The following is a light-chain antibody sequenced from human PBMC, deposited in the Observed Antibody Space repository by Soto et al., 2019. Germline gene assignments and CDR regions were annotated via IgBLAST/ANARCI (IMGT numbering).Light chain of an antibody. V-gene: IGKV1-5*03. CDR2: QAT. Sequence: DIPMTQSPSTLSASAGDTVTITCRASRGISTWLAWYQQKPGKAPKLLIYQATNLESGVPSRFSGSGSGTQCTLTISSLQPDYFATYYCQQYINYAWPFGPGTKVEIK. CDR3: QQYINYAWP. J-gene: IGKJ1*01. CDR1: RGISTW.